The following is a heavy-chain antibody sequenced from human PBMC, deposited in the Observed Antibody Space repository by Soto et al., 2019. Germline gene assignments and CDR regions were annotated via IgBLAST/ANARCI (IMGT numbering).Heavy chain of an antibody. CDR3: AKTYDTSSYFRTDY. J-gene: IGHJ4*02. V-gene: IGHV3-23*01. D-gene: IGHD3-22*01. Sequence: HPGGSLRLSCAASGFTFNSYAMSWVRQAPGKGLEWVSTISGRGVSTFYADSLKGRFTISRDNSKNTLYLQMNSLRAEDTAVYYCAKTYDTSSYFRTDYWGQGTLVTVSS. CDR2: ISGRGVST. CDR1: GFTFNSYA.